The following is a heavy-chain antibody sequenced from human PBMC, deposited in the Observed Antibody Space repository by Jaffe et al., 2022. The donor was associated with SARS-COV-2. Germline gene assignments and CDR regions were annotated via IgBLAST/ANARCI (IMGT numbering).Heavy chain of an antibody. CDR1: GYTFTSYD. CDR3: ARGYCSGGSCYGGSGLWDFDY. CDR2: MNPNSGNT. D-gene: IGHD2-15*01. J-gene: IGHJ4*02. Sequence: QVQLVQSGAEVKKPGASVKVSCKASGYTFTSYDINWVRQATGQGLEWMGWMNPNSGNTGYAQKFQGRVTMTRNTSISTAYMELSSLRSEDTAVYYCARGYCSGGSCYGGSGLWDFDYWGQGTLVTVSS. V-gene: IGHV1-8*01.